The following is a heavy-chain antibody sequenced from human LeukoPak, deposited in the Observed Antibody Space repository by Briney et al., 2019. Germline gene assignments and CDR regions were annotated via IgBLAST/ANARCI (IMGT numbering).Heavy chain of an antibody. CDR2: INHSGGI. CDR3: AARLYSSSWYVDY. V-gene: IGHV4-34*01. J-gene: IGHJ4*02. Sequence: SETLSLTCAVYGGSFSGYYWSWIRQPPGKGLEWIGEINHSGGINYNPSLKSRVTISVDTSKNQFSLKLSSVTAADTAVYYCAARLYSSSWYVDYWGQGTLVTVSS. D-gene: IGHD6-13*01. CDR1: GGSFSGYY.